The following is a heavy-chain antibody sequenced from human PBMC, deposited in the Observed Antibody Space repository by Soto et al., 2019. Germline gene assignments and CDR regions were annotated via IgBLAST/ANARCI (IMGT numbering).Heavy chain of an antibody. J-gene: IGHJ4*02. CDR2: VFHSGDT. Sequence: QVQLQESGPGLVKPSGTLSLTCVVSGGSISGRNWWSWVRQAPGKGLEWIGEVFHSGDTTYTPSLRSRVTLSVDKSKNQFSLKLHSVTAADTAVYYCARLIYDSRLNYVYFDFWGQGALVTVSS. CDR3: ARLIYDSRLNYVYFDF. D-gene: IGHD3-16*01. V-gene: IGHV4-4*02. CDR1: GGSISGRNW.